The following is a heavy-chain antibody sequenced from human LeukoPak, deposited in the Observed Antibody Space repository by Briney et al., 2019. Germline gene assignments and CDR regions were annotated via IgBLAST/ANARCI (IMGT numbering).Heavy chain of an antibody. J-gene: IGHJ4*02. CDR1: GASIRSYY. CDR2: IYYSGST. D-gene: IGHD3-22*01. CDR3: ARHDSRGYYYYNFDY. V-gene: IGHV4-59*08. Sequence: SETLSLTRSVSGASIRSYYWSWIRQPPGKGLEWIGYIYYSGSTIYNPSLKSRVTISVDTSKNQFSLKLSSVTAADSAVYYCARHDSRGYYYYNFDYWGQGTPVTVSS.